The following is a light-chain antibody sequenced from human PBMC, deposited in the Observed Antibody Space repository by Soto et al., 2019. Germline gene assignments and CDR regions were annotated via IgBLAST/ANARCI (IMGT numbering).Light chain of an antibody. CDR1: QSLLHSNGYNY. Sequence: DIVMTQSPLSLPVTPGERASISCRSMQSLLHSNGYNYLDWYLQKPGQSPQLLIYLGSNRASGVPDRFSGSGSGTDFTLKISRVEAEDVGVYYCMQALQTPPAFGQGTRLEI. V-gene: IGKV2-28*01. CDR3: MQALQTPPA. J-gene: IGKJ5*01. CDR2: LGS.